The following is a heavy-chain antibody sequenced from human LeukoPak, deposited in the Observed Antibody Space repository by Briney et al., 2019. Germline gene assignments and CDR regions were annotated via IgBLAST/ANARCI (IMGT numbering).Heavy chain of an antibody. CDR1: GGSFSGYY. V-gene: IGHV3-21*04. CDR3: AKGGSSLAFDY. Sequence: PSETLSLTCAVYGGSFSGYYWSWIRQPPGKGLEWVSSISSSSSYIYYADSVKGRFTISRDNAKNSLSLQMNSLRVEDTAVYYCAKGGSSLAFDYWGQGTLVTVSS. CDR2: ISSSSSYI. D-gene: IGHD6-6*01. J-gene: IGHJ4*02.